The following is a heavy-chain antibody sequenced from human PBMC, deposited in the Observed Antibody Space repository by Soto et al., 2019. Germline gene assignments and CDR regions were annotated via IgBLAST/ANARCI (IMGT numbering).Heavy chain of an antibody. CDR2: FYHNRRT. CDR3: ARDRIISGATFEY. CDR1: GDEVRGVNFC. J-gene: IGHJ4*02. Sequence: SETLSFSSGVSGDEVRGVNFCWSWIQLPPGKGLEWISHFYHNRRTKYSPSLKSRVTISADMSKNQFSLKLNSVTAADTAVYYCARDRIISGATFEYWGPGTLVTVPS. V-gene: IGHV4-61*01. D-gene: IGHD2-15*01.